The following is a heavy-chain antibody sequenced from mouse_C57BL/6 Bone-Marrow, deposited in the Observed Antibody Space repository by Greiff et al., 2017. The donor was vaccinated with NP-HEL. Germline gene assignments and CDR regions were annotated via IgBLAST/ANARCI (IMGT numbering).Heavy chain of an antibody. CDR1: GYTFTSYW. CDR3: ARGYSNYEDYYAMDY. V-gene: IGHV1-64*01. Sequence: QVQLQQPGAELVKPGASVKLSCKASGYTFTSYWMHWVQQRPGQGLEWIGMIHPNSGSTNYNEKFKSKATLTVDKSSSTAYMQLSSLTSEDSAVYYCARGYSNYEDYYAMDYWGQGTSVTVSS. J-gene: IGHJ4*01. CDR2: IHPNSGST. D-gene: IGHD2-5*01.